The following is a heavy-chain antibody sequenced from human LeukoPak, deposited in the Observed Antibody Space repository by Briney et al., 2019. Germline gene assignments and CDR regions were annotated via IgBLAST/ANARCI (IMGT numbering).Heavy chain of an antibody. CDR1: GFTFSRYS. CDR2: ISGSGGAT. Sequence: PGGSLRLSCAASGFTFSRYSMTWVRQAPGKGLEWVSVISGSGGATYYADSVKGRFTISRDNSKNTLCLQMNSLRAEDTDVYYFARAAMVRGVDYFDSCGQGALVTVSS. CDR3: ARAAMVRGVDYFDS. D-gene: IGHD3-10*01. J-gene: IGHJ4*02. V-gene: IGHV3-23*01.